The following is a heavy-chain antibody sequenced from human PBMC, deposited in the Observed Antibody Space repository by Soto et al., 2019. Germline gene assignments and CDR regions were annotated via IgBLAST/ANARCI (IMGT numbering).Heavy chain of an antibody. J-gene: IGHJ4*02. D-gene: IGHD3-22*01. Sequence: GASVKVSCKASGYTFTSYGISWVRQAPGQGLEWMGWISAYNGNTNYAQKLQGRVTMTTDTSTSTAYMELRSLRSDDTAVYYCARATNYYDSSGYYDYWGQGTLVTVSS. CDR3: ARATNYYDSSGYYDY. CDR2: ISAYNGNT. CDR1: GYTFTSYG. V-gene: IGHV1-18*01.